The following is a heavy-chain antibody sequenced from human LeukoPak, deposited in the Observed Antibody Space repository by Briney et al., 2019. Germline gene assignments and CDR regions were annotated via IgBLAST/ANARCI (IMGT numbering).Heavy chain of an antibody. CDR2: ISYDGSNK. CDR3: ARVMGAKTNGGGDAFDI. D-gene: IGHD1-14*01. V-gene: IGHV3-30*04. CDR1: GFTFSSYA. Sequence: PGGSLRLSCAASGFTFSSYAMHWVRQAPGKGLEWVAVISYDGSNKYYADSVKGRFTISRDNSKNTLYLQMNSLRAEDTAVYYCARVMGAKTNGGGDAFDIWGQGTMVTVSS. J-gene: IGHJ3*02.